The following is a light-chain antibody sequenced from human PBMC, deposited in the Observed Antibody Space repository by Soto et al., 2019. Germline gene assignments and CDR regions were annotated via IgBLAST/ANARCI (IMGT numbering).Light chain of an antibody. J-gene: IGKJ4*01. CDR1: QSAYSSY. V-gene: IGKV3-20*01. CDR2: GAS. Sequence: ELVLTQSPGTLSLSPGDRATLSCSFSQSAYSSYLSWYQQKPGQAPRLLIYGASNRATGIPDRFSGSGSGTDFTLTISGLEPEDFAVYYCQQYGTSLFTFGGGTKV. CDR3: QQYGTSLFT.